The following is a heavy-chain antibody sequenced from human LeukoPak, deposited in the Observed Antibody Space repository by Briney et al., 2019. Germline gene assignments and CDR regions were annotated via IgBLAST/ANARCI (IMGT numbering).Heavy chain of an antibody. CDR2: IYYSGST. J-gene: IGHJ6*03. D-gene: IGHD3-16*01. Sequence: PSETLSLTCTVSGGSISSYYWSWIRQPPGKGLEWIGYIYYSGSTNYNPSLKSRVTISVDTSKNQFSLKLSSVTAADTAVYYCARYVPDYYYMDVWGKGTTVTVSS. V-gene: IGHV4-59*01. CDR1: GGSISSYY. CDR3: ARYVPDYYYMDV.